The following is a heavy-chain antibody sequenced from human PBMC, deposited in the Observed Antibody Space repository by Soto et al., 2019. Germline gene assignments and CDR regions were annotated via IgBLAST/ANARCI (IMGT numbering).Heavy chain of an antibody. J-gene: IGHJ4*02. Sequence: QVQLQQWGAGLLKPSETLSLACAVYGGSFSGNYWSWIRQPPGKGLEWIGEIDHSGSTHYNPSLKSRVTMSVATSKNHFSLKVISVTAAYTAVYYCEAGSGWYEYFDYWGQGSLVTVSS. CDR3: EAGSGWYEYFDY. CDR2: IDHSGST. V-gene: IGHV4-34*01. D-gene: IGHD6-19*01. CDR1: GGSFSGNY.